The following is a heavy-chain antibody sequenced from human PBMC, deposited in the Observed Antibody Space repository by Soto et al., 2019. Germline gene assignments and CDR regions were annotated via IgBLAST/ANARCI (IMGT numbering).Heavy chain of an antibody. Sequence: QVQLVQSGAEVKKSGASVKVSCKASGYTFTNYAMHWVRQAPGQRLEWMGWSNGGNGNTKYSQQFQGRVTITRHTSASTAYRELSSLRSEGTAGYYCAGAAYCGSDSRSDAFDIWGQGPVVTVSS. CDR1: GYTFTNYA. J-gene: IGHJ3*02. D-gene: IGHD2-21*02. CDR3: AGAAYCGSDSRSDAFDI. V-gene: IGHV1-3*01. CDR2: SNGGNGNT.